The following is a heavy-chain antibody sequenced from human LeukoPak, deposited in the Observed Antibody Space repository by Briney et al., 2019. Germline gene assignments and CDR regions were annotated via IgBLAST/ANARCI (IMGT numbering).Heavy chain of an antibody. CDR2: TYYRSKWYN. D-gene: IGHD3-3*01. Sequence: SQTLSLTFAISGDSVSSNSAAWNWIRQSPSRGLEWLGRTYYRSKWYNDYAVSVKSRITINPDTSKNQFSLQLNSVTPEDTAVYYCAREGNYDFWSGYYSSFYYYGMDVWGQGTTVTVSS. J-gene: IGHJ6*02. V-gene: IGHV6-1*01. CDR1: GDSVSSNSAA. CDR3: AREGNYDFWSGYYSSFYYYGMDV.